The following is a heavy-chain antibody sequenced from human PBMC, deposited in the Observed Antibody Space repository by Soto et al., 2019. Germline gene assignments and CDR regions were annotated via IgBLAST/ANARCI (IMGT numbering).Heavy chain of an antibody. CDR1: GGSFTSNNW. J-gene: IGHJ4*02. V-gene: IGHV4-4*02. CDR2: IYRTGST. Sequence: QVQLQESGPGLVKPSGTLSLTCAVSGGSFTSNNWWPWVRQPPGQGLEWIGEIYRTGSTNYNPSLKSRVTISLDNSENQFSLKVTSLTAADTAVYYCASRDPGTSVDYWGQGTLVTVSS. CDR3: ASRDPGTSVDY. D-gene: IGHD1-7*01.